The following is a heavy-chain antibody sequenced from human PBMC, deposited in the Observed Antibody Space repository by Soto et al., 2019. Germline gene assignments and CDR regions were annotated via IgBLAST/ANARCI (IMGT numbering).Heavy chain of an antibody. Sequence: PSETLSLTCTVSGGSISSSSYYWGWIRQPPGKGLEWIGSIYYSGSTYYNPSLKSRVTISVDTSKNQFSLKLSSVTAADTAVYYCARGSEAAGDKAGFYYYGMDVWGQGNTVPVSS. CDR1: GGSISSSSYY. V-gene: IGHV4-39*01. CDR3: ARGSEAAGDKAGFYYYGMDV. D-gene: IGHD6-13*01. CDR2: IYYSGST. J-gene: IGHJ6*02.